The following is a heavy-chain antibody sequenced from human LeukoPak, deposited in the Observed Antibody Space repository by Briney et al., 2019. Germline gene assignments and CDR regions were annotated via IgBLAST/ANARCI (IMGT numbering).Heavy chain of an antibody. J-gene: IGHJ5*02. D-gene: IGHD3-16*02. CDR1: GYTFTSYD. CDR2: MNPNSGNT. CDR3: ARGPLVRLPSSFDP. V-gene: IGHV1-8*01. Sequence: ASVKVSYKASGYTFTSYDINWVRHATGQGLEWMGWMNPNSGNTGSAQRFQGRITMTRDTSISTAYMGLSSLRSEDTAVYYCARGPLVRLPSSFDPWGQGTLVTVSS.